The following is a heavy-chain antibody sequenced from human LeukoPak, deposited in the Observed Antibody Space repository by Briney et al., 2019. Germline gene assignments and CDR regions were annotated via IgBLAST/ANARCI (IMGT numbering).Heavy chain of an antibody. CDR3: ARVGTYGSGSYYPLLY. V-gene: IGHV3-21*01. CDR2: ISSSRSYI. J-gene: IGHJ4*02. Sequence: GGSLRLSCAGSGFTFSSYSMNWVRQAPGKGLEWVSSISSSRSYINYADSVKGRFTISRDNAKNSLYLQMNSLRAEDTAVYYCARVGTYGSGSYYPLLYWGQGTLVTVSS. CDR1: GFTFSSYS. D-gene: IGHD3-10*01.